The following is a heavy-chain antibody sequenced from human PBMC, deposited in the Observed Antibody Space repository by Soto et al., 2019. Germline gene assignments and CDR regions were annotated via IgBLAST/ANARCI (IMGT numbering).Heavy chain of an antibody. CDR3: ARASVGPPGGGSWIMPFDY. Sequence: SETLSLTCTVSGGSISNYYWSWIRQPAGKGLEWIGRIYTGGSTNYNPSLKSRVTMSTDTSKNQFSLGLTSVTAADTAVCYCARASVGPPGGGSWIMPFDYWGQGALVTVS. CDR1: GGSISNYY. J-gene: IGHJ4*02. V-gene: IGHV4-4*07. D-gene: IGHD2-15*01. CDR2: IYTGGST.